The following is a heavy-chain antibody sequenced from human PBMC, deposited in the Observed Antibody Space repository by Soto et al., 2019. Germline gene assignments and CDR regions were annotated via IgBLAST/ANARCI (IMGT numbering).Heavy chain of an antibody. CDR1: GGTFSSYA. Sequence: QVQLVQSGAEVKKPGSSVKVSCKASGGTFSSYAISWVRQAPGQGLEWMGGIIPIFGTANYAQKFQGRVTITADKSTSTAYMELSSLRSEDTAVYYCASQTPYYYDSSGSPAVYWGQGTLVTVSS. CDR3: ASQTPYYYDSSGSPAVY. V-gene: IGHV1-69*06. CDR2: IIPIFGTA. J-gene: IGHJ4*02. D-gene: IGHD3-22*01.